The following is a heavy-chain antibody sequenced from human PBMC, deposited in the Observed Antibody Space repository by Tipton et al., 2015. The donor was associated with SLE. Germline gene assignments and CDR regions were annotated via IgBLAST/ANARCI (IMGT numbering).Heavy chain of an antibody. V-gene: IGHV4-34*01. CDR2: INHSGST. Sequence: TLSLTCAVYGGSFSGYYWSWIRQPPGKGLEWIGEINHSGSTNYNPSLKSRVTISVDTSKNQFSLKLTSVTAADTAVYYCARRGNLPFDYWGQGTLVTVSS. D-gene: IGHD1-14*01. CDR1: GGSFSGYY. CDR3: ARRGNLPFDY. J-gene: IGHJ4*02.